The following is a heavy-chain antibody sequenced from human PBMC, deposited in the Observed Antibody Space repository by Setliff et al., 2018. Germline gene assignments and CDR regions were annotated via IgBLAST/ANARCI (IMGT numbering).Heavy chain of an antibody. V-gene: IGHV3-23*01. CDR3: IRDTSGRDAFDI. CDR2: ISGYGSRT. CDR1: GFTFSSYA. Sequence: GGSLRLSCAASGFTFSSYAMTWVRQAPGKGLEWVSGISGYGSRTYYADSVKGRSTISRDNSQNTMYLQMNSLRAKDTAVYYCIRDTSGRDAFDIWGQGTMVTVSS. J-gene: IGHJ3*02. D-gene: IGHD6-19*01.